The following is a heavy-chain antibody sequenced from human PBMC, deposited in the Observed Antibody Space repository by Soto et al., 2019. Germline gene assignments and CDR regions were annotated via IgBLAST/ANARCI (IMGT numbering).Heavy chain of an antibody. Sequence: ASVKVSCKASGYTFTSYYMHWVRQAPGQGLEWMGIINPSGGSTSYAQKFRGRVTMTRDTSTSTVYMELSSLRSEDTAVYYCAGTGGYSSSWPWFDPWGQGTLVTVSS. J-gene: IGHJ5*02. V-gene: IGHV1-46*01. D-gene: IGHD6-13*01. CDR1: GYTFTSYY. CDR2: INPSGGST. CDR3: AGTGGYSSSWPWFDP.